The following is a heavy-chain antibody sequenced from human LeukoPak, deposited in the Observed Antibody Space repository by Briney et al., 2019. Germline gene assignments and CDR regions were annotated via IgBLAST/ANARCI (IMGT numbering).Heavy chain of an antibody. CDR2: ISYDGSNK. J-gene: IGHJ4*02. D-gene: IGHD3-22*01. V-gene: IGHV3-30*04. CDR1: GFTFSSYA. CDR3: ARGMVITTALVDY. Sequence: GGSLILSCAASGFTFSSYAMHWVRQAPGKGLEGVAVISYDGSNKYYADSVKGRFTISRDNSKNTLYLQMNSLRAEDTAVYYCARGMVITTALVDYWGQGTLVTVSS.